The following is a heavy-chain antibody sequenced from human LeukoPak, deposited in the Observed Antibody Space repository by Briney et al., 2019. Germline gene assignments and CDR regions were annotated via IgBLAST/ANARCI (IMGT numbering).Heavy chain of an antibody. CDR3: ARGNDFHMDV. CDR1: AFTFSSYW. D-gene: IGHD1-1*01. CDR2: INTDGRST. Sequence: GGSLRLSCAASAFTFSSYWMHWVRQAPGKGLVWVSRINTDGRSTTYADSVKGRFIISRDNAKNTLYPQMNSLSAEDTAVYYCARGNDFHMDVWGQGTTVTVTS. V-gene: IGHV3-74*01. J-gene: IGHJ6*02.